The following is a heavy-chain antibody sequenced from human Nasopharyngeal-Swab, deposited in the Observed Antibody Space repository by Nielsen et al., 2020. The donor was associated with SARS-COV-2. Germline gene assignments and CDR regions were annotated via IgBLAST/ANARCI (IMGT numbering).Heavy chain of an antibody. CDR3: AGSGGGQWLNDAFDI. CDR1: GGTFSSYA. D-gene: IGHD6-19*01. CDR2: IIPILGIA. J-gene: IGHJ3*02. Sequence: SVKVSCKASGGTFSSYAISWVRQAPGQGLEWMGRIIPILGIANYAQKFQGRVTITADKSTSTAYMELSSLRSEDTAVYYCAGSGGGQWLNDAFDIWGQGTMVTVSS. V-gene: IGHV1-69*04.